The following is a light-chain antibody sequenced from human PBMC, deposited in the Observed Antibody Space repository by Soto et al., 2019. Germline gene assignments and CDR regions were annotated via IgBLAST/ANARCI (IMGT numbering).Light chain of an antibody. J-gene: IGKJ1*01. V-gene: IGKV3-20*01. CDR3: QVCGSSPPWT. CDR1: QSVSSSY. CDR2: GAT. Sequence: EIVLTQSPGTLSLSPGERATFSCRASQSVSSSYLNWYQHKPGQAPRLLIYGATSRATGIPDRFSGSGSGADFTLTITRLEPEDFAVYYCQVCGSSPPWTFGQGTKVEIK.